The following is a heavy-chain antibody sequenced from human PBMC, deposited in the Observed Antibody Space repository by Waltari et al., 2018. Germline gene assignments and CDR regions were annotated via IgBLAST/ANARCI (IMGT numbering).Heavy chain of an antibody. D-gene: IGHD2-2*01. CDR1: GFTFSSYG. V-gene: IGHV3-30*18. CDR2: ISYGGSHK. Sequence: QVRLVESGGGVVQPGRSLRLSCAASGFTFSSYGMHWVRQAPGKGLDWVAVISYGGSHKYYADSVKGRFTISRDNSKTTLYLQMNSRRAEDTAVYYCAKDGGYQLLWDYYYMDVWGKGTTVTVSS. J-gene: IGHJ6*03. CDR3: AKDGGYQLLWDYYYMDV.